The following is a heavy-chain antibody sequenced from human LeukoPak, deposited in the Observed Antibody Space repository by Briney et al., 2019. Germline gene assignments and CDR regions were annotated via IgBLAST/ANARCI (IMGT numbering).Heavy chain of an antibody. J-gene: IGHJ4*02. D-gene: IGHD2/OR15-2a*01. Sequence: QSGGSLRLSCAASGFTFNNYPMHWVRQAPGKRLEWVAVISYDGSKRYYTDSVKGRFTISRDNSKNTLYLQMNSLRADDTAVYYCASNTPIDYWGQGTLVTVSS. CDR2: ISYDGSKR. V-gene: IGHV3-30*04. CDR3: ASNTPIDY. CDR1: GFTFNNYP.